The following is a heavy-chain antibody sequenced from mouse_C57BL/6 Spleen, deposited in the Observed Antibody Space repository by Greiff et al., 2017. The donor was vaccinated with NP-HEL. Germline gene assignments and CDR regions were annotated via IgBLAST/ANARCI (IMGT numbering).Heavy chain of an antibody. CDR1: GFTFSDYY. V-gene: IGHV5-12*01. D-gene: IGHD2-1*01. J-gene: IGHJ1*03. CDR2: ISNGGGST. CDR3: ARQGGNSWYFDV. Sequence: EVKVVESGGGLVQPGGSLKLSCAASGFTFSDYYMYWVRQTPEKRLEWVAYISNGGGSTYYPDTVKGRFTISRDNAKNTLYLQMSRLKSEDTAMYYCARQGGNSWYFDVWGTGTTVTVSS.